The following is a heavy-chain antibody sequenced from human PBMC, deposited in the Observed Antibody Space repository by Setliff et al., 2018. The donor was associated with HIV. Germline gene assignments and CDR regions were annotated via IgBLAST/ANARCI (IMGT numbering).Heavy chain of an antibody. V-gene: IGHV4-34*01. J-gene: IGHJ5*02. CDR1: GGSFSGYY. D-gene: IGHD6-13*01. CDR3: ARSVSSSWHRGPGWFDP. Sequence: SETLSLTCAVYGGSFSGYYWSWIRQPPGKGLEWIGEINHSGSTNYNPSLKSRVTISVDTSKNQFSLKLSSVTAADTAVYYCARSVSSSWHRGPGWFDPWGQGTLVTVSS. CDR2: INHSGST.